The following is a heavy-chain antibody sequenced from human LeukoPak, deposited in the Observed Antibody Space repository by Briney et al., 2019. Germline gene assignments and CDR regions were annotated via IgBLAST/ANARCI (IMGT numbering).Heavy chain of an antibody. CDR2: ISSSSSYI. J-gene: IGHJ6*02. Sequence: TGGSLRLSCAASGFTFSSYSMSWVRQAPGKGLEWVSSISSSSSYIYYADSVKGRFTISRDNAKNSLYLQMNSLRAEDTAVYYCAREGKHYYYYGMDVWGQGTTVTVSS. CDR3: AREGKHYYYYGMDV. V-gene: IGHV3-21*01. CDR1: GFTFSSYS.